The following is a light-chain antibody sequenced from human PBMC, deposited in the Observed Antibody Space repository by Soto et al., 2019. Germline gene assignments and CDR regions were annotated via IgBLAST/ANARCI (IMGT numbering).Light chain of an antibody. J-gene: IGKJ3*01. V-gene: IGKV3-15*01. CDR1: QSVSSN. CDR3: QQYKNWPPFT. CDR2: GAS. Sequence: EIVMTQSPATLSVSPGERATLSCRASQSVSSNLAWYQQKPGQAPRLLIYGASTRATGIPARFSGSGSGTEFTLTISSLQSEDFAVYYCQQYKNWPPFTFGPGTTVDIK.